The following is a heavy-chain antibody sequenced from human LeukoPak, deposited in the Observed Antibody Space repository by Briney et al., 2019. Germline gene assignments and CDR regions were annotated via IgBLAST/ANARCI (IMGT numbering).Heavy chain of an antibody. D-gene: IGHD6-19*01. J-gene: IGHJ4*02. V-gene: IGHV3-30*18. CDR1: GFTFSSYG. CDR2: ISYDGSNK. Sequence: GRSLRLSCAASGFTFSSYGMHWARQAPGKGLEWVAVISYDGSNKYYTDSVKGRFTISRDNSKNTLYLQMNSLRAEDTAVYYCAKDRQYYFDYWGQGTLVTVSS. CDR3: AKDRQYYFDY.